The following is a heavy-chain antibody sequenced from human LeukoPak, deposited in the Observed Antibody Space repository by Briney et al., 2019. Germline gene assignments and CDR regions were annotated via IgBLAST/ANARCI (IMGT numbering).Heavy chain of an antibody. V-gene: IGHV3-21*01. CDR3: ARDRVGRYFDL. CDR2: ISSSSSYI. J-gene: IGHJ2*01. CDR1: EFTFSNYS. Sequence: PGGSLRLSCAASEFTFSNYSMNWVRQAPGKGLEWVSSISSSSSYIYYADSVKGRFTISRDNAKNSLYLQMNSLRAEDTAVYYCARDRVGRYFDLWGRGTLVTVSS.